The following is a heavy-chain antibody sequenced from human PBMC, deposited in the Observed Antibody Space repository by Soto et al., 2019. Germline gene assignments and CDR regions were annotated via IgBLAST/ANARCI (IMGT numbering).Heavy chain of an antibody. CDR2: ISSDGATI. J-gene: IGHJ4*02. CDR1: GLTFSKFE. CDR3: VRVGIVARPY. Sequence: GGSLRLSCEVSGLTFSKFEMTWVRQAPGQGLEWVSSISSDGATIYYADSVKGRFTISRDNDKNLLYLQMNSLKGEDTATYYCVRVGIVARPYWGQGTPVTVSS. D-gene: IGHD2-21*01. V-gene: IGHV3-48*03.